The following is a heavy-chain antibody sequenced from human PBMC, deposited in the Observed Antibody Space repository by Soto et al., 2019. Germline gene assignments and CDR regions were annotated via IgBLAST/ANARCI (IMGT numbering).Heavy chain of an antibody. J-gene: IGHJ4*02. CDR2: INWNGGST. CDR3: ATLVAGPLGFDD. Sequence: PGGSLRLSCAASGLTFRSYWMHWVRQAPGKGLVWVSGINWNGGSTGYADSVKDRFTISRDNAKNSPYLQMNSLRAEDTALYYCATLVAGPLGFDDWGEGTLVTVYS. D-gene: IGHD6-19*01. V-gene: IGHV3-20*04. CDR1: GLTFRSYW.